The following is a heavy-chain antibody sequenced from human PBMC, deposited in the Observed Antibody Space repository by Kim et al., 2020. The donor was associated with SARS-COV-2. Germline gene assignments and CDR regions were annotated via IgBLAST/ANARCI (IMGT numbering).Heavy chain of an antibody. CDR3: ARESPGFYGDYQPFDY. D-gene: IGHD4-17*01. CDR2: ISSSGSTI. Sequence: GVSLRLSCVASGFTFSSYEMKWVRQAPGKGLEWVSYISSSGSTIYYADSVKGRFTISRDNAKNSLYLQMNSLIAEDTAVYYCARESPGFYGDYQPFDYWGQGTLVTVSS. J-gene: IGHJ4*02. CDR1: GFTFSSYE. V-gene: IGHV3-48*03.